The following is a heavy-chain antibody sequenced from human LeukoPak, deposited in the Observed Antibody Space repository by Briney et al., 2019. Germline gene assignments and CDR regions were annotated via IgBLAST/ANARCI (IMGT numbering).Heavy chain of an antibody. CDR3: TSHAAFDP. Sequence: PGGSLRLSCAASGFTFNNAWMNWVRQAPGKGLEWVGRIKSKNVGGTTDYAAPVKGRFTISRDDSKNTVYLQMNSLKIEDAAVYYCTSHAAFDPWGQGTLVTVSS. J-gene: IGHJ5*02. CDR2: IKSKNVGGTT. CDR1: GFTFNNAW. V-gene: IGHV3-15*01.